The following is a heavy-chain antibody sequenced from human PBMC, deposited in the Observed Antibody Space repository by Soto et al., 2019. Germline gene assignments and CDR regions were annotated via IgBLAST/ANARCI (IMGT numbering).Heavy chain of an antibody. CDR3: AKSAYSSPWSPPFDY. J-gene: IGHJ4*02. CDR2: ISWNSGSI. V-gene: IGHV3-9*01. D-gene: IGHD6-13*01. CDR1: GFTFDDYA. Sequence: GGSLRLSCAASGFTFDDYAMHWVRQAPGKGLEWVSGISWNSGSIGYADSVKGRFTISRDNAKNSLYLQMDSLRAEDTALYYCAKSAYSSPWSPPFDYWGQGSLVTVSS.